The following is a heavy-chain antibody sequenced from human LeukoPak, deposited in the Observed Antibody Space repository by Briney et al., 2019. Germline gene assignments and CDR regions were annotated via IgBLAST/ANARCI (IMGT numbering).Heavy chain of an antibody. V-gene: IGHV3-53*01. CDR1: GFTVSSSY. CDR2: IYSGGST. D-gene: IGHD2-15*01. J-gene: IGHJ6*02. Sequence: GGSLRLSCAASGFTVSSSYMNWVRQAPGKGLEWVSVIYSGGSTDYADSVKSRFTISRDNSRNTLYLQMNTLRAEDTAVYYCAREPSDIALDVWGQGTTVTVSS. CDR3: AREPSDIALDV.